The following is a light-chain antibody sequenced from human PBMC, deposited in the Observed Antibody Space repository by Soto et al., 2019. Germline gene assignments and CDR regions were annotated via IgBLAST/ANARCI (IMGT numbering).Light chain of an antibody. V-gene: IGKV3-11*01. CDR2: DAS. CDR1: QGVSSY. CDR3: QQRSNWPWT. Sequence: EMVLTQSPATRSWCPGERATLSCWASQGVSSYLAWHQQKPGQAPRLLIYDASNRATGIPARFSGSGSGTDFTLTISSLEPEDFAVYYCQQRSNWPWTFGQGTKV. J-gene: IGKJ1*01.